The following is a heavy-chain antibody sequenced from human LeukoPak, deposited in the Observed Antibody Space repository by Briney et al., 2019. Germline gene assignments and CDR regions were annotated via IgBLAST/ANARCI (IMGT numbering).Heavy chain of an antibody. CDR1: GFTFSSYS. J-gene: IGHJ4*02. Sequence: PGGSLRLSCAASGFTFSSYSMNWVRQAPGKGLEWVSYISSSSSTIYYADSVKGRFTISRDNAKNSLYLQMNSLRAEDTAVYYCANHFLVAPIRPDYWGQGTLVTVSS. V-gene: IGHV3-48*04. CDR2: ISSSSSTI. CDR3: ANHFLVAPIRPDY. D-gene: IGHD5-24*01.